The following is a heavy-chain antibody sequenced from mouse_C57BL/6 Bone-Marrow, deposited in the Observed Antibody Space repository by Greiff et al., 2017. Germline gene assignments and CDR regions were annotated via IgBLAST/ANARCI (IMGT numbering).Heavy chain of an antibody. J-gene: IGHJ1*03. D-gene: IGHD1-1*01. Sequence: VQLQQSGPELVKPGASVKISCKASGYAFSSSWMNWVKQRPGKGLEWIGRIYPGDGDTNYNGKFKGKATLTADKSSSTAYIQLSSLTSEDSAVYFCARKLRWYFDVWGTGTTVTVSS. CDR2: IYPGDGDT. CDR1: GYAFSSSW. V-gene: IGHV1-82*01. CDR3: ARKLRWYFDV.